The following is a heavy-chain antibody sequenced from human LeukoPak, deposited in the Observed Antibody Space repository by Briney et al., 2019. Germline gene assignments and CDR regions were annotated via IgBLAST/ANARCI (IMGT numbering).Heavy chain of an antibody. CDR2: IKEEGRTT. CDR1: GFSFSSFW. Sequence: GGSLRLSCAASGFSFSSFWMSWVRQAPGKGLEWVADIKEEGRTTYYVDSVKGRFTISRDNSKNTLYLQMGSLRAEDMAVYYCARLYSSGPGYWGQGTLVTVSS. J-gene: IGHJ4*02. CDR3: ARLYSSGPGY. D-gene: IGHD6-19*01. V-gene: IGHV3-7*02.